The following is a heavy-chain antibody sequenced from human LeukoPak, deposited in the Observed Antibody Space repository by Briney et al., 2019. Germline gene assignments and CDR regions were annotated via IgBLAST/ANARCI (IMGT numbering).Heavy chain of an antibody. CDR3: ARDPPKDYYMDV. CDR1: GFTFSDYY. V-gene: IGHV3-11*01. CDR2: ISSSGSTI. Sequence: GRSLRLSCAASGFTFSDYYMSWIRQAPGKGLEWVSYISSSGSTIYYADSVKGRFTISRDNAKNSLYLQMNSLRAEDTAVYYCARDPPKDYYMDVWGKGTTVTVSS. J-gene: IGHJ6*03.